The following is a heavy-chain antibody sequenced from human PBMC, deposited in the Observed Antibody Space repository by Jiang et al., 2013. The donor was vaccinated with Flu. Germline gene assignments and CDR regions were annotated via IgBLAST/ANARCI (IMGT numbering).Heavy chain of an antibody. CDR2: IDWDDDK. Sequence: KPTQTLTLTCTFSGFSLSTSGMCVSWIRQPPGKALEWLALIDWDDDKYYSTSLKTRLTISKDTSKNQVVLTMTNMDPVDTATYYCARICMAARSPKAADDAFDIWGQGTMVTVSS. CDR3: ARICMAARSPKAADDAFDI. D-gene: IGHD6-6*01. V-gene: IGHV2-70*01. CDR1: GFSLSTSGMC. J-gene: IGHJ3*02.